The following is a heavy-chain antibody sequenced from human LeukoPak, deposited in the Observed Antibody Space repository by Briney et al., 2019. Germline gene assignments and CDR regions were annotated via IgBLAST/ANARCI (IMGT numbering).Heavy chain of an antibody. J-gene: IGHJ4*02. CDR3: ARPSHSSGWSHDY. CDR2: ISSSGSTI. V-gene: IGHV3-11*01. Sequence: PGGSLRLSCAASGFTFSDYYMSWIRQAPGKGLEWVSYISSSGSTIYYADSVKGRFTISRDNAKNSLYLQMDSLRAEDTAVYYCARPSHSSGWSHDYWGQGTLVTVSS. CDR1: GFTFSDYY. D-gene: IGHD6-19*01.